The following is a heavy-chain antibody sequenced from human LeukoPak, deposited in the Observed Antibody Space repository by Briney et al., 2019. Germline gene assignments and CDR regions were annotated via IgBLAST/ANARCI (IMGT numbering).Heavy chain of an antibody. J-gene: IGHJ5*02. D-gene: IGHD1-26*01. CDR2: INPNSGGT. CDR3: ARVEDIVGATTTGFDP. CDR1: GYTFTGYY. V-gene: IGHV1-2*06. Sequence: ASVKVSCKASGYTFTGYYMHWVRQAPGQGPEWMGRINPNSGGTNYAQKFQGRVTMTRDTSISTAYMELSRLRSDDTAVYYCARVEDIVGATTTGFDPWGQGTLVTVSS.